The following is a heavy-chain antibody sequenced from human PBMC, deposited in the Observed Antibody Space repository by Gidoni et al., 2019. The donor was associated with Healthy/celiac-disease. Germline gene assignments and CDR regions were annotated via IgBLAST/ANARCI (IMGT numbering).Heavy chain of an antibody. D-gene: IGHD3-10*01. CDR3: AKDRVDYYGSGSHLGPFHYFDY. J-gene: IGHJ4*02. V-gene: IGHV3-30*18. Sequence: QVQLVESGGGVVQPGRSLRLSCAAHGFPFSSYGMHWVRQAPGKVLEWVAVISYDGSNKYYADSVKGRFTISRDNSKNTLYLQMNSLRAEDTAVYYCAKDRVDYYGSGSHLGPFHYFDYWGQGTLVTVSS. CDR1: GFPFSSYG. CDR2: ISYDGSNK.